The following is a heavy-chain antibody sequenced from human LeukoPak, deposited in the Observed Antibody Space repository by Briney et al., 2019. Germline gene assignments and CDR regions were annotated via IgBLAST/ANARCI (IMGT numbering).Heavy chain of an antibody. V-gene: IGHV4-31*03. Sequence: PSETLSLTCTVSGGSISSGGYYWSWIRQHPGKGLEWIGYIYYSGSTYYNPSLKSRVTISVDTSKNQFSLKLSSVTAADTAVYYCARDLSDRKWLRQGFDPWGQGTLVTVSS. CDR1: GGSISSGGYY. CDR2: IYYSGST. CDR3: ARDLSDRKWLRQGFDP. J-gene: IGHJ5*02. D-gene: IGHD6-19*01.